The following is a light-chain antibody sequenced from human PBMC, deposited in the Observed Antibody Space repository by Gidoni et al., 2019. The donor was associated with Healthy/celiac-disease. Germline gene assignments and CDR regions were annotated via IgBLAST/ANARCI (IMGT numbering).Light chain of an antibody. J-gene: IGKJ4*01. CDR1: QSVSSN. CDR3: QQYNNWPPLT. V-gene: IGKV3-15*01. Sequence: IVMTQSPATLSVSPGERATLFCRASQSVSSNLAWYQQKPGQAPRRLIYGASTRAAGIPARFSGSGSGTEFTLTISSQQSEDFAVYYCQQYNNWPPLTFGGGTKVEIK. CDR2: GAS.